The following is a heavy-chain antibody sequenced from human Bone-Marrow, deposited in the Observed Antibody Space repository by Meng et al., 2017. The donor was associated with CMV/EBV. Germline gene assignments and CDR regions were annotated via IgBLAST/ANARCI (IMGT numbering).Heavy chain of an antibody. J-gene: IGHJ4*02. CDR1: GYTFTSYD. CDR2: MNPNSGNT. Sequence: ASVKVFCKASGYTFTSYDINWVRQATGQGLEWMGWMNPNSGNTGYAQKFQGRVTMTRNTSISTAYMELSSLRSEDTAVYYCAREIVRRFPTIFGVVHEYFDYWGQGTLVTVSS. V-gene: IGHV1-8*01. CDR3: AREIVRRFPTIFGVVHEYFDY. D-gene: IGHD3-3*01.